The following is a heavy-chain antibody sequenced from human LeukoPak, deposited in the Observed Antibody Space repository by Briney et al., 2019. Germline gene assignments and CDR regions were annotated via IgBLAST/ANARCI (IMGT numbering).Heavy chain of an antibody. V-gene: IGHV1-3*03. CDR3: ARGSSGYSYGSIRHTLGNWFDP. J-gene: IGHJ5*02. D-gene: IGHD5-18*01. CDR2: INAGNGNT. CDR1: GYTFTSYA. Sequence: ASVKVSCKASGYTFTSYAMHWVRQAPGQRLEWMGWINAGNGNTKYSQEFQGRVTITRDTSASTAYMELSSLRSEDMAVYYCARGSSGYSYGSIRHTLGNWFDPWGQGTLVTVSS.